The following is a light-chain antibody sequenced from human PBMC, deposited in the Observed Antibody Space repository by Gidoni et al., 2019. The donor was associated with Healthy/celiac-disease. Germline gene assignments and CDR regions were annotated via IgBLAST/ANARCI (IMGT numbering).Light chain of an antibody. CDR3: QQYYSTPPWT. Sequence: DIVMTQSPDSLAVSLGERATINCKSSQSVLYSSNNKNYLAWYPQKPGQPPKLLIYWASTRESGVPDRFSGSGSGTDFTLTISSLQAEDVAVYYCQQYYSTPPWTFGHXTKVEIK. J-gene: IGKJ1*01. CDR2: WAS. CDR1: QSVLYSSNNKNY. V-gene: IGKV4-1*01.